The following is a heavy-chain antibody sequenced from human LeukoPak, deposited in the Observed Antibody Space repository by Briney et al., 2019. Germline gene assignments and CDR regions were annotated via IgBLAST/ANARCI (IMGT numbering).Heavy chain of an antibody. D-gene: IGHD3-10*01. CDR3: ARTTGNMVRGVIIKENWFDP. Sequence: ASVKVSCEASGYTFTSYYMHWVRQAPGQGLEWMGWISAYNGNTHYAQKLQGRVTMTTDTSTSTAYMELRSLRSDDTAVYYCARTTGNMVRGVIIKENWFDPWGQGTLVTVSS. CDR2: ISAYNGNT. V-gene: IGHV1-18*04. CDR1: GYTFTSYY. J-gene: IGHJ5*02.